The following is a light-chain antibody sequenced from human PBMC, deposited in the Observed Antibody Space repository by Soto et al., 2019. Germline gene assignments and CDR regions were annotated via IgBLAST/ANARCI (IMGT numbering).Light chain of an antibody. CDR3: QQYNSYSRM. CDR1: QGISSW. V-gene: IGKV1-5*03. CDR2: KAS. J-gene: IGKJ1*01. Sequence: DIQMTQSPSSVSASVGDRVTITCRASQGISSWLARYQQKPGKAPKLLIYKASSLESGVPSRFSGSGSGTEFTLTISSLQPDDFATYYCQQYNSYSRMFGQGTKVDI.